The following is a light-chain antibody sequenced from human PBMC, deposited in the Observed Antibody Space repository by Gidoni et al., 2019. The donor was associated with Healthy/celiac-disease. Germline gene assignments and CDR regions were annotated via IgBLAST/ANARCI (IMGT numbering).Light chain of an antibody. CDR1: QSVSTSY. Sequence: IVFTQSPGTLYLSPGERATLSCRASQSVSTSYLAWYQQKPGQAPRLLIYGASSRATGVPDRFSGSGSGTDFTLTISRLEPEDCAVYYCQQYGSAPLTFGGGTKVEIK. V-gene: IGKV3-20*01. J-gene: IGKJ4*01. CDR2: GAS. CDR3: QQYGSAPLT.